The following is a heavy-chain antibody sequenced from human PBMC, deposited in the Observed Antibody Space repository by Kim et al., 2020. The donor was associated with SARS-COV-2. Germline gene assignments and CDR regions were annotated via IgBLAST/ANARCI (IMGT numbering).Heavy chain of an antibody. J-gene: IGHJ6*02. D-gene: IGHD3-16*01. CDR3: ARLGAFTGGMDV. V-gene: IGHV3-48*02. CDR2: IRSSSSTI. CDR1: GFTFSSYS. Sequence: GGSLRLSCAASGFTFSSYSMNWVRQAPGKGLEWFSYIRSSSSTIYYADSVKGRFTISRDNAKNSLYLQMNSLRDEDTAVYYCARLGAFTGGMDVWGQGTTVTVSS.